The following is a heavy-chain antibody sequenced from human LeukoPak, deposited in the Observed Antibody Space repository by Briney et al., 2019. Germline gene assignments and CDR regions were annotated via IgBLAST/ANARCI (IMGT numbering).Heavy chain of an antibody. J-gene: IGHJ6*03. CDR1: GDSISGYY. CDR3: ARGFGSSYYYYYMDV. Sequence: SETLSLTCTVSGDSISGYYWSWIRQPPGKGLEWIGYIYYSGSTNYNPSHKSRVTISVDTSKTEFCLRLSSVTAADTAVYYCARGFGSSYYYYYMDVWGKGTTVIVSS. CDR2: IYYSGST. D-gene: IGHD6-6*01. V-gene: IGHV4-59*08.